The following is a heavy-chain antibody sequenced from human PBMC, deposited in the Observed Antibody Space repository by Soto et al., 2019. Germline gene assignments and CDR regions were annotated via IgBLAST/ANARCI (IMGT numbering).Heavy chain of an antibody. CDR1: GYTFTSYY. V-gene: IGHV1-46*01. D-gene: IGHD1-1*01. CDR2: INPSGGST. J-gene: IGHJ6*02. CDR3: ARGEGTIYYDYGMDV. Sequence: ASVKVSCKASGYTFTSYYMHWVQQAPGQGLEWMGIINPSGGSTSYAQKFQGRVTMTRDTSTSTVYMELSSLRSEDTAVYYCARGEGTIYYDYGMDVWGQGTTVTVSS.